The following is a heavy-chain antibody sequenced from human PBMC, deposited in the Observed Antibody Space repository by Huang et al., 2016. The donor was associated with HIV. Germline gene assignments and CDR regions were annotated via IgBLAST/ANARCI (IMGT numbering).Heavy chain of an antibody. CDR2: ISGSGSSI. CDR1: GFLFTTFT. CDR3: ARGGPVGYFNL. V-gene: IGHV3-21*01. J-gene: IGHJ4*03. D-gene: IGHD2-15*01. Sequence: EVQLEESGGALVKPGGSLRFSCAATGFLFTTFTMHWVRQVPGKGLEGVSSISGSGSSIYYADAVKGRFTISRDNTKKSLYLQMSSLSVDDTAFYFCARGGPVGYFNLWGHGTLVSVSS.